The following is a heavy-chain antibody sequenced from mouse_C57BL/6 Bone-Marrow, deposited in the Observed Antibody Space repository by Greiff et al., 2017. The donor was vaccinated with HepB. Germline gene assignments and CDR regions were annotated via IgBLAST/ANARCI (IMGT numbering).Heavy chain of an antibody. V-gene: IGHV1-64*01. CDR1: GYTFTSYW. J-gene: IGHJ4*01. CDR3: ARSGYDHYYAMDY. D-gene: IGHD2-2*01. CDR2: IHPNSGST. Sequence: VQLQESGAELVKPGASVKLSCKASGYTFTSYWMHWVKQRPGQGLEWIGMIHPNSGSTNYNEKFKSKATLPVDKSSSTAYMQLSSLTSEDAAVYYCARSGYDHYYAMDYCGQGTSVTVSS.